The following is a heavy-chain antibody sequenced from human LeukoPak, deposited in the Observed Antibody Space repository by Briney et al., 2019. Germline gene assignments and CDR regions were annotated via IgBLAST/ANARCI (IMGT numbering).Heavy chain of an antibody. CDR1: VYTFTSYY. Sequence: ASVKVSCKASVYTFTSYYMHCVRQAPGQGLEWMGIINPSGGSTSYAQKCQGRVTMTRDTSTSTVYMELSSLRSEDTAVYYCARDTTEWERRFDYWGQGTLVTVSS. CDR2: INPSGGST. CDR3: ARDTTEWERRFDY. D-gene: IGHD1-26*01. V-gene: IGHV1-46*01. J-gene: IGHJ4*02.